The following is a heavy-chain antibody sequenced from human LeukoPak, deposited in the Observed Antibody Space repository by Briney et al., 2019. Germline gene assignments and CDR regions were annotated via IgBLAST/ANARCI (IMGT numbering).Heavy chain of an antibody. J-gene: IGHJ4*02. CDR2: IYSDGTS. V-gene: IGHV3-53*01. D-gene: IGHD3/OR15-3a*01. CDR1: GFTVSSKY. Sequence: GGSLRLSCAASGFTVSSKYMSWVRQAPGKGLEWVSIIYSDGTSYYADSVKGRFTISRDNAKNSLYLQMNSLRAEDTAVYYCAREIGGLVIFDYWGQGTLVTVSS. CDR3: AREIGGLVIFDY.